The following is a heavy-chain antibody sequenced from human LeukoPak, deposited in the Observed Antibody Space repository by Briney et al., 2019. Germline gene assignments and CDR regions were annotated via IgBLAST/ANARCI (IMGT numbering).Heavy chain of an antibody. CDR3: VRDLGDY. V-gene: IGHV3-74*03. Sequence: GGSLRLSCVASGFTLRTYWMNWVRQGPGKALLWVARIYRDGTLMTHADSVEGRFTISRDNAQNTVYLQMNDLRDEDTATYYCVRDLGDYWGQGTLVTVSS. CDR1: GFTLRTYW. CDR2: IYRDGTLM. J-gene: IGHJ4*02.